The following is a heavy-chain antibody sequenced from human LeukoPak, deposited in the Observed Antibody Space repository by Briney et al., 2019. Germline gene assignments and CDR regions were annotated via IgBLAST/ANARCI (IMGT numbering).Heavy chain of an antibody. CDR2: FISSSSYI. V-gene: IGHV3-21*01. Sequence: PGGPLRLSCAASGFTFSRYSMNWVRQAPGKGLEWVSSFISSSSYIYYADSVEGRFTVSRDNAKNSLYLQMTSLRAEDTAVYYCARVAENSSGWYGWDPYYFDYWGQGTLVTVSS. CDR1: GFTFSRYS. D-gene: IGHD6-19*01. J-gene: IGHJ4*02. CDR3: ARVAENSSGWYGWDPYYFDY.